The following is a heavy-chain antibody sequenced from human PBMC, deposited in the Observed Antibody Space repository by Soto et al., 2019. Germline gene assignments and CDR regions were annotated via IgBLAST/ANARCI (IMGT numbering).Heavy chain of an antibody. J-gene: IGHJ5*02. CDR1: GFTFSSYG. CDR2: IWYDGSNK. V-gene: IGHV3-33*01. D-gene: IGHD6-13*01. Sequence: SLRLSCAASGFTFSSYGMHWVRQAPGKGLEWVAVIWYDGSNKYYADSVKGRFTISRDNSKNTLYLQMNSLRAEDTAVYYCARATSVGQQLVQNWSDPWGQGTLVTVSS. CDR3: ARATSVGQQLVQNWSDP.